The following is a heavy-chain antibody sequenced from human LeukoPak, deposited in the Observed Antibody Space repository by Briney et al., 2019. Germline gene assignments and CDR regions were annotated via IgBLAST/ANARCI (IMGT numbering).Heavy chain of an antibody. Sequence: GRSLRLSCAASGFTFSSYAMHWVRQAPGKGLEWVAVMSYDGSNKYYADSVKGRFTISRDNSKNTLYLQMNSLRAEDTAVYYCARGVRYFDYWGQGTLVTVSS. J-gene: IGHJ4*02. CDR1: GFTFSSYA. V-gene: IGHV3-30*04. D-gene: IGHD3-9*01. CDR3: ARGVRYFDY. CDR2: MSYDGSNK.